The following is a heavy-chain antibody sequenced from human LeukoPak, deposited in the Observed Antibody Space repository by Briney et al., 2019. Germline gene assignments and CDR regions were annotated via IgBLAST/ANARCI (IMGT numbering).Heavy chain of an antibody. CDR2: INPNSGGT. Sequence: ASVKVSCTASGYTFTGYYMHWVRQAPGQGLEWMGWINPNSGGTNYAQKFQGRVTMTRDTSISTAYMELSRLRSDDTAVYYCARGAVRLGYCSGGSCPVHGWFDPWGQGTLVTVSS. CDR1: GYTFTGYY. J-gene: IGHJ5*02. D-gene: IGHD2-15*01. CDR3: ARGAVRLGYCSGGSCPVHGWFDP. V-gene: IGHV1-2*02.